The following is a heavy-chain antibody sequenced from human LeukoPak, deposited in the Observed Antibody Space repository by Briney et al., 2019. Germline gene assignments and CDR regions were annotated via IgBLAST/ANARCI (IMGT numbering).Heavy chain of an antibody. CDR2: IDSDGTGT. CDR3: ARDLLGVG. D-gene: IGHD3-3*01. Sequence: GGSLRLSCAASGFTYNTFSRYWMHWVRQAPGKGLMWVSRIDSDGTGTRYADSVKGRFTISRDNAKNTLYLQMNSLRVEDTAVYYCARDLLGVGWGQGTLVTVSS. V-gene: IGHV3-74*01. CDR1: GFTYNTFSRYW. J-gene: IGHJ4*02.